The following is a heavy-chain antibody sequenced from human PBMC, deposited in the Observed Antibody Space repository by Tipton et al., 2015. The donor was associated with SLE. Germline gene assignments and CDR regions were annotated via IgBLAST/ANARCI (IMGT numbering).Heavy chain of an antibody. CDR2: INHSGST. Sequence: TLSLTCTVSGGSISSYYWCWIRQPPGKGLEWIGEINHSGSTNYNPSLKSRVTISVDTSKNQYSLKLSSVTAADTAVYYCARTGYSSSWLYFQHWGQGTLVTVSS. CDR1: GGSISSYY. CDR3: ARTGYSSSWLYFQH. V-gene: IGHV4-34*01. J-gene: IGHJ1*01. D-gene: IGHD6-13*01.